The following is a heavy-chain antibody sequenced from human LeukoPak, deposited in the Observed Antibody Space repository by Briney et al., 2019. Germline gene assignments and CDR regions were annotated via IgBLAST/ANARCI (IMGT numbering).Heavy chain of an antibody. CDR3: AAGFYDFWSETDYYYYMDV. CDR2: IIPKFGAA. CDR1: GGTFSSYA. D-gene: IGHD3-3*01. J-gene: IGHJ6*03. V-gene: IGHV1-69*05. Sequence: ASVKVSCKASGGTFSSYAISWVRQAPGQGLEWVGGIIPKFGAANYAQKFQGRVTITTDESTSTAYMEPSRLRSEDTAIFYCAAGFYDFWSETDYYYYMDVWGKGTTVTVSS.